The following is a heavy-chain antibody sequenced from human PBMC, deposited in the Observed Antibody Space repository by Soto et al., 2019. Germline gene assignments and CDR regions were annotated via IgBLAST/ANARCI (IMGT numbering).Heavy chain of an antibody. V-gene: IGHV3-23*01. CDR2: IIGGGDII. Sequence: GGSLRLSCAASGFNFSSNGMSWVRQAAGRGLEWVSLIIGGGDIIHEADSVKGRFTISRDNSKNTLYLQMNSLRVEDTAVYYCVKLVDWPWYFDSWGQGTLVTVSS. D-gene: IGHD2-15*01. CDR1: GFNFSSNG. J-gene: IGHJ4*02. CDR3: VKLVDWPWYFDS.